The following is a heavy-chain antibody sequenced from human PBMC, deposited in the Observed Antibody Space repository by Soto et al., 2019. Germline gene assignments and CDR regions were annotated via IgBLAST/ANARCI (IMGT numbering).Heavy chain of an antibody. CDR3: ARGSWDDVSGHYYMDV. CDR1: GDSVPSNSAG. V-gene: IGHV6-1*01. D-gene: IGHD1-1*01. CDR2: TYYKSKWYY. Sequence: PSQTLSLTCDISGDSVPSNSAGWNWIRQTPSRGLEWLGRTYYKSKWYYTYAASVKSRINVSPDTSKNQFSLQLTSVTPEDTAVYYCARGSWDDVSGHYYMDVWDKGTTVTVSS. J-gene: IGHJ6*03.